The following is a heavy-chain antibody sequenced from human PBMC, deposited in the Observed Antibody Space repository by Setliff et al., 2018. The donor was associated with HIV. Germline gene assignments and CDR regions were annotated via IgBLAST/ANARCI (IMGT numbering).Heavy chain of an antibody. J-gene: IGHJ2*01. D-gene: IGHD2-15*01. CDR1: GGSFSDYY. V-gene: IGHV4-34*01. CDR2: INHSGRT. CDR3: ARDPGIVPIGYFDL. Sequence: SETLSLTCAVYGGSFSDYYWSWIRQPPGKGLVWIGEINHSGRTIQSPSLGSRVTISIDTSKNQFSLKLGSVTAADTAVYYCARDPGIVPIGYFDLWGRGTLVTVSS.